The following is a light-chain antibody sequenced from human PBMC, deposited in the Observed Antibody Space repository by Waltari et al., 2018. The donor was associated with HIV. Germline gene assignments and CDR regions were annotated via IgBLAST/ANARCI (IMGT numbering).Light chain of an antibody. Sequence: QSVLTQPPSVSAAPGQKVTISCSGSSPNIGSNRVFWYQQLPGTPPKLLIYDKSKLPLGIPDRFSGSKSGTLATLGITGLQTGDEADYYCGTWDSSLSAVLFGGGTKLTVL. CDR3: GTWDSSLSAVL. CDR1: SPNIGSNR. CDR2: DKS. V-gene: IGLV1-51*01. J-gene: IGLJ2*01.